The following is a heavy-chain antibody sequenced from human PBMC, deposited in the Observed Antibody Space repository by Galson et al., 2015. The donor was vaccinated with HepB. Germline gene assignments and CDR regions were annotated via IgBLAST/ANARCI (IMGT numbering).Heavy chain of an antibody. CDR1: GDSVSSNSAA. V-gene: IGHV6-1*01. J-gene: IGHJ4*02. Sequence: CAISGDSVSSNSAAWNWIRQSPSRGLEWLGRAYYRSKWYNDYAVSVKSRITINPDTSKNQFSLQLNSVTPEDTAVYYCARGGIWWERLDYFDYWGQGTLVTVSS. D-gene: IGHD1-26*01. CDR3: ARGGIWWERLDYFDY. CDR2: AYYRSKWYN.